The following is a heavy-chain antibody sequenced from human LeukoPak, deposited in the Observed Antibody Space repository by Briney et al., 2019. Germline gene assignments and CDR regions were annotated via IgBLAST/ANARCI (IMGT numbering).Heavy chain of an antibody. CDR2: ISYDGSNK. J-gene: IGHJ4*02. D-gene: IGHD2-2*01. V-gene: IGHV3-30*04. CDR1: EFTFSSYA. Sequence: GGSLRLSCAASEFTFSSYAMHWVRQAPGKGLEWVAVISYDGSNKYYADSVKGRFTISRDNSKNTLYLQMNSLRAEDTAVYYCARAGERVVPAASFFDYWGQGTLDTVSS. CDR3: ARAGERVVPAASFFDY.